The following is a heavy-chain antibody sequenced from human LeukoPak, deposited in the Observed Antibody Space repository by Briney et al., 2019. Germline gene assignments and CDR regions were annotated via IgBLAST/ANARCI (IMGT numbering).Heavy chain of an antibody. J-gene: IGHJ2*01. Sequence: SQTLSLTCAITGDSVSSYNAAWNWIRQSPSRGPEWLGRTYYRSKWYNDYALSVRSRTTVNPDTSKNQFSLQLNSVTPEDTAVYYCARHKGSRYSSGWYQKGGAWYFDLWGRGTLVTVSS. CDR1: GDSVSSYNAA. V-gene: IGHV6-1*01. CDR3: ARHKGSRYSSGWYQKGGAWYFDL. CDR2: TYYRSKWYN. D-gene: IGHD6-19*01.